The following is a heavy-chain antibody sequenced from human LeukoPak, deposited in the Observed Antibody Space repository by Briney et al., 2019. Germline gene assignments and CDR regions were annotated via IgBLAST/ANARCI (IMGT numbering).Heavy chain of an antibody. V-gene: IGHV3-30*04. CDR3: ARGYCTSSSCYNDY. CDR1: GFTFSSYA. Sequence: PSGGSLRLSCATSGFTFSSYASHWVRQAPGKGLEWVATMSFDVNNKYYADSVRGRFTISRDNSKNTLYLQMNSLRAEDTAVYSCARGYCTSSSCYNDYWGQGTLVTVSS. D-gene: IGHD2-2*02. J-gene: IGHJ4*02. CDR2: MSFDVNNK.